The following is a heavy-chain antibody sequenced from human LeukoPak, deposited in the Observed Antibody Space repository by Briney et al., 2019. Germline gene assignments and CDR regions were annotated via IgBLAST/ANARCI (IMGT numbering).Heavy chain of an antibody. CDR1: GGSISSCNYY. CDR2: IYYSGST. V-gene: IGHV4-30-4*01. D-gene: IGHD3-9*01. Sequence: SETLSLTCTVSGGSISSCNYYWNWIRQPPGKGLEWIGYIYYSGSTFYSPSLKSRLSISIDTTKNQFSLRLSSVTAADTAVYYCARAPPFDWLLTFFDYWGQGTLVTVSS. J-gene: IGHJ4*02. CDR3: ARAPPFDWLLTFFDY.